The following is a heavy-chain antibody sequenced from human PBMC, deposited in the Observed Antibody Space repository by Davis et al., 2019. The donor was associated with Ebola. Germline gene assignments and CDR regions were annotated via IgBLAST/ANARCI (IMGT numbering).Heavy chain of an antibody. Sequence: MPSETLSLTCTVSGGYISSYYWGWIRQPPGKGLEWIGSIYYSGSTSYNPSLKSRVTIFVDTSKNQFSLKLSSVTAADTAVYYCARHAPGVTSAGTEWFDPWGQGTLVTVSS. CDR1: GGYISSYY. CDR2: IYYSGST. CDR3: ARHAPGVTSAGTEWFDP. V-gene: IGHV4-39*01. J-gene: IGHJ5*02. D-gene: IGHD6-13*01.